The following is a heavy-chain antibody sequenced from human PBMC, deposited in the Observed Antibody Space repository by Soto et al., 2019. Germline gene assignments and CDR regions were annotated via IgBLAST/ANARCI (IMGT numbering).Heavy chain of an antibody. CDR2: IKHRGST. V-gene: IGHV4-34*01. CDR1: GGSFSGYY. D-gene: IGHD4-17*01. Sequence: QVQLQQWGAGLLKPSATLSLTCAVYGGSFSGYYWSWIRQPPGKGMEWIREIKHRGSTNYNPSLRRRFTIAVDTSKDRFSLRLGSVTAADTAVYYCARCGPDDGYSNWFDTWGQGTLVTVSS. J-gene: IGHJ5*02. CDR3: ARCGPDDGYSNWFDT.